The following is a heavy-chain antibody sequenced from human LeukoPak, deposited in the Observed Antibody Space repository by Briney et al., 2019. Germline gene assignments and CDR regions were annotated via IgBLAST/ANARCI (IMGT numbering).Heavy chain of an antibody. CDR3: ARVRPVDGTIRPEANYYYYGMDV. Sequence: ASVTVSSKASGYTFTSYGISWVRQAPGQGLEWMGWISAYNGNTNYAQKLQGRVTMTTETSTSTADMELRSLRSADTAVYYCARVRPVDGTIRPEANYYYYGMDVWGQGTTVTVSS. CDR1: GYTFTSYG. CDR2: ISAYNGNT. D-gene: IGHD6-19*01. J-gene: IGHJ6*02. V-gene: IGHV1-18*01.